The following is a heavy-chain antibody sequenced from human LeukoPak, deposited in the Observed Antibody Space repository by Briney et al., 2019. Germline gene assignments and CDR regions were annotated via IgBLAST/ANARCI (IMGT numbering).Heavy chain of an antibody. CDR2: FDPEDGET. V-gene: IGHV1-24*01. Sequence: GASVKVSCKVSGYTLTELSMHWVRRAPGKGLEWMGGFDPEDGETIYAQKFQGRVTMTEDTSTDTAYMELSSLRSEDTAVYYCATDTKTYYDILTGYYSGRGFDYWGQGTLVTVSS. CDR3: ATDTKTYYDILTGYYSGRGFDY. CDR1: GYTLTELS. J-gene: IGHJ4*02. D-gene: IGHD3-9*01.